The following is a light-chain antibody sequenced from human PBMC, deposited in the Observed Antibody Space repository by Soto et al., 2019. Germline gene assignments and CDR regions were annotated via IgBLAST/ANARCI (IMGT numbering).Light chain of an antibody. J-gene: IGLJ2*01. CDR2: EVS. Sequence: QSALTQPASVSGSPGQSITISCTGTSSDVGGYNYVSWYQQHPGKAPKLMIYEVSNRPSGVSNRFSGSKSGNTASLTISGLQAEAEAAYYCSSYTSSRTLVFGGGTKLTVL. CDR3: SSYTSSRTLV. CDR1: SSDVGGYNY. V-gene: IGLV2-14*01.